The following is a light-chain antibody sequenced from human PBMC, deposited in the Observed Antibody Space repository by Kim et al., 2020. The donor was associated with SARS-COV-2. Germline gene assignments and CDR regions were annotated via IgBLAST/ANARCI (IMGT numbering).Light chain of an antibody. CDR2: AAS. Sequence: IRMTQSPSSFSASTGDRVTITCRASQGISSYLAWYQQKPGKAPNLLIYAASTLQSGVPSRFSGSGSGTDFTLTISCLQSEDFATYYCQQYYDYPRTFGQGTKVDIK. CDR1: QGISSY. J-gene: IGKJ1*01. V-gene: IGKV1-8*01. CDR3: QQYYDYPRT.